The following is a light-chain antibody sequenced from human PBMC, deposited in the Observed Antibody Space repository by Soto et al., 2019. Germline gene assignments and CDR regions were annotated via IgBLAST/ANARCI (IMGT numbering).Light chain of an antibody. CDR2: EVT. CDR1: RRDVGGYNY. V-gene: IGLV2-14*01. Sequence: QSVLTQPASVSGSPGQSITISCTGTRRDVGGYNYVSWYQQYPGKSPKLLIYEVTHRPSGVSNRFSGSKSGNTASLTISGLQAEDEADYYCSSYTISNTLPFVFGTGNKVTGL. J-gene: IGLJ1*01. CDR3: SSYTISNTLPFV.